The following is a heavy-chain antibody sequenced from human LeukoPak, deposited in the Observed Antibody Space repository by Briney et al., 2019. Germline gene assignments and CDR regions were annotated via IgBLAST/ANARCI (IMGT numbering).Heavy chain of an antibody. D-gene: IGHD5-12*01. V-gene: IGHV4-4*02. CDR1: GGSINSSNW. CDR3: ARDRGGYSGYFDY. Sequence: SETLSLTCAVSGGSINSSNWWSWVRQPPGRGLEWIGIAYYSGGTYYNPSLKSRVTISIDTSKNQFSLKVSSVTAADTAVYYCARDRGGYSGYFDYWGQGTLVTVSS. J-gene: IGHJ4*02. CDR2: AYYSGGT.